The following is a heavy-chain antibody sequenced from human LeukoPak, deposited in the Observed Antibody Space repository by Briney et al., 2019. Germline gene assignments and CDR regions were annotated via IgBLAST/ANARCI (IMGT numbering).Heavy chain of an antibody. D-gene: IGHD2-21*02. J-gene: IGHJ4*02. Sequence: GGSLRLSCAASGFTFSSYAMSWVCQAPGKGLEWVSSISSSSSYIYYADSVKGRFTISRDNAKNSLYLQMNSLRAEDTAVYYCARIRTYGVTPYFDYWGQGTLVTVSS. CDR3: ARIRTYGVTPYFDY. CDR1: GFTFSSYA. V-gene: IGHV3-21*01. CDR2: ISSSSSYI.